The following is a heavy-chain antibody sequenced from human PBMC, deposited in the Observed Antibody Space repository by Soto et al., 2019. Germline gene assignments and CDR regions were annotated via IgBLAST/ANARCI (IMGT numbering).Heavy chain of an antibody. CDR2: IYYSGST. J-gene: IGHJ3*02. D-gene: IGHD3-3*01. CDR3: ARELEPAIFGVVNPIDAFDI. CDR1: GGSISSYY. Sequence: SETLSLTCTVSGGSISSYYWSWIRQPPGKGLEWIGYIYYSGSTNYNPSLKSRVTISVDTSKNQFSLKLSSVTAADTAVYYCARELEPAIFGVVNPIDAFDIWGQGTMVTVSS. V-gene: IGHV4-59*12.